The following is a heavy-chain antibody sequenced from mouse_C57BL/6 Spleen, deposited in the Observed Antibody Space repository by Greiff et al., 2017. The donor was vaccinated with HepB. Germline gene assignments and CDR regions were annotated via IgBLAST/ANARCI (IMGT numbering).Heavy chain of an antibody. CDR1: GYAFSSSW. CDR2: IYPGDGDT. V-gene: IGHV1-82*01. J-gene: IGHJ1*03. CDR3: AREEVNYYGSSFWYFDV. D-gene: IGHD1-1*01. Sequence: QVQLKQSGPELVKPGASVKISCKASGYAFSSSWMNWVKQRPGKGLEWIGRIYPGDGDTNYNGKFKGKATLTADKSSSTAYMQLSSLTSEDSAVYFCAREEVNYYGSSFWYFDVWGTGTTVTVSS.